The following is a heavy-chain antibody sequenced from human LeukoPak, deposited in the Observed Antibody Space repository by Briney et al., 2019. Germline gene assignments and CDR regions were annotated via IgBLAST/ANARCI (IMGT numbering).Heavy chain of an antibody. CDR1: GFTFSSYA. J-gene: IGHJ4*02. V-gene: IGHV3-23*01. D-gene: IGHD4-17*01. CDR2: IGSSGDIT. Sequence: GGSLRLSSAASGFTFSSYAMSWVRQAPGMGLEWVSSIGSSGDITYYADSVKGRFTISRDNSKNTLYLQMNSLRAEDTAVYYCAKDVDNGDYVVYWGQGTLVTVSS. CDR3: AKDVDNGDYVVY.